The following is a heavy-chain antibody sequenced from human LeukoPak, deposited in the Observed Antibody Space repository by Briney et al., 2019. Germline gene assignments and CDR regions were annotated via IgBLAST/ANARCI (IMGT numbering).Heavy chain of an antibody. CDR3: ARGGSSYDLPFDY. Sequence: SETLSLTCTVSGGSISSYYWSWIRQPPGKGLEWIGYIYYSGSTNYSPSLKSRVTISIDTPKNQFSLKLSSVTAADTAMYFCARGGSSYDLPFDYWGQGTLVTVPS. J-gene: IGHJ4*02. CDR1: GGSISSYY. D-gene: IGHD3/OR15-3a*01. CDR2: IYYSGST. V-gene: IGHV4-59*01.